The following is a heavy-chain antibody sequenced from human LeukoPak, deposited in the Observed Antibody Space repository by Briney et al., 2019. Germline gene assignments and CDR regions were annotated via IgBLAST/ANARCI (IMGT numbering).Heavy chain of an antibody. CDR2: IYHSGSS. CDR1: GGSISSSNW. V-gene: IGHV4-4*02. J-gene: IGHJ4*02. D-gene: IGHD5-18*01. CDR3: ARHKGYSYGYSDY. Sequence: KPSETLSLTCAVSGGSISSSNWWSWVRQPPGKGLEWIGSIYHSGSSYYNPSLKSRVTISVDTSKNQLSLKLTSVTAADTAVYYCARHKGYSYGYSDYWGQGTLVTVSS.